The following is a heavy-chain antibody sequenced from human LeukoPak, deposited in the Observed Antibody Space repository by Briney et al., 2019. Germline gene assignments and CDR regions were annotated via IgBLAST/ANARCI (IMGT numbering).Heavy chain of an antibody. Sequence: GASVKVSCKASGYTFTGYYMHWVRQAPGQGLKWLDWINPNSGGTNYAQKFQGRVTMTRDTSISTAYMELSRLRSDDTAVYYCARPLRRDGYRGWYYWGQGTLVTVSS. CDR1: GYTFTGYY. CDR3: ARPLRRDGYRGWYY. J-gene: IGHJ4*02. CDR2: INPNSGGT. V-gene: IGHV1-2*02. D-gene: IGHD5-24*01.